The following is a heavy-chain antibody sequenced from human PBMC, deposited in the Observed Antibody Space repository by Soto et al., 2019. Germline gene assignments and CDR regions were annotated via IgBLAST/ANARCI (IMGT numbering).Heavy chain of an antibody. V-gene: IGHV3-48*03. J-gene: IGHJ4*02. CDR2: ISSSGSTI. CDR3: ARSIAADTDY. CDR1: GFTFSNYE. Sequence: GGSLRLSCAASGFTFSNYEMNWVRQAPGKGLEWVSYISSSGSTIYYADSVKGRFTISRDNAKNSLYLQMNSLRAEDTAVYYCARSIAADTDYWGQGTLVTVSS. D-gene: IGHD6-13*01.